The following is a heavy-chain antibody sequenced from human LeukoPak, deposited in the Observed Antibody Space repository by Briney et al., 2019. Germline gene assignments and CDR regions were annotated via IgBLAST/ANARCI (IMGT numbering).Heavy chain of an antibody. CDR2: IYTSGST. CDR3: ARGVDYYDSSGYL. CDR1: GGSISSYY. J-gene: IGHJ5*02. V-gene: IGHV4-4*09. Sequence: PSETLSLTCTVSGGSISSYYWSWIRQPPGRGLEWIGYIYTSGSTNYNPSLKSRVTISVDTSKNQFSLKLSSLTAADTAVYYCARGVDYYDSSGYLWGQGTLVTVSS. D-gene: IGHD3-22*01.